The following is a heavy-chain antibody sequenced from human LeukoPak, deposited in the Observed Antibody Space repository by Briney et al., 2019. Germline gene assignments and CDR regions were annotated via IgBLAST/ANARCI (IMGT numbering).Heavy chain of an antibody. CDR1: GFTFRSYE. J-gene: IGHJ4*02. D-gene: IGHD5-18*01. CDR3: ARVRGYNYGYNY. CDR2: INSDGSST. V-gene: IGHV3-74*01. Sequence: GGSLRLSCAASGFTFRSYEINWVRQAPGKGLVWVSRINSDGSSTNYADSVKGRFTISRDNAKNTLYLQMNRLRAEDTAVYYCARVRGYNYGYNYWGQGTLVTVSS.